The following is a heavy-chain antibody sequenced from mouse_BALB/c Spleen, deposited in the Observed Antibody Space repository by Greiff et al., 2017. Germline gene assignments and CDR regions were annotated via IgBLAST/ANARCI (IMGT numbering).Heavy chain of an antibody. Sequence: VKLMESGPGLVQPSQSLSITCTVSGFSLTSYGVHWVRQSPGKGLEWLGVIWGGGSTDYNAAFISRLSISKDNSKSQVFFKMNSLQANDTAIYYCARNWTDYGGFADWGQGTLVTVSA. J-gene: IGHJ3*01. D-gene: IGHD2-4*01. CDR1: GFSLTSYG. CDR3: ARNWTDYGGFAD. CDR2: IWGGGST. V-gene: IGHV2-2*02.